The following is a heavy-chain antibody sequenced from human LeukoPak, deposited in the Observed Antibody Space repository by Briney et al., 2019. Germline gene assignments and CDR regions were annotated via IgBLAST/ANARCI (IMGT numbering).Heavy chain of an antibody. Sequence: PSQTLSLTCPVSGGSIRSGGYYWSWIRQHPGKGLEWIGYIYYSGSTSYNPSLKSRVTISVDTSKNQLSLKLSSVTAADAAVYYCALGGGYNYRLSRFDLWGGGTLVTVS. CDR1: GGSIRSGGYY. CDR3: ALGGGYNYRLSRFDL. CDR2: IYYSGST. J-gene: IGHJ2*01. D-gene: IGHD5-24*01. V-gene: IGHV4-31*03.